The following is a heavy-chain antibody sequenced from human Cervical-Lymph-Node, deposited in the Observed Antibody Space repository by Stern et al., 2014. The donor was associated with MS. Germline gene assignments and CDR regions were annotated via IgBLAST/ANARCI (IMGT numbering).Heavy chain of an antibody. CDR3: ARDLRILGSTAWLDP. Sequence: VQLLESGPEVKNPGASVKVSCKASGYTFSTFGVNWVRQAPGQGLEWMGWISTYNGKTTYAQKFQGRVIMSTDTSTSTVYMELKNLTSDDTAIYYCARDLRILGSTAWLDPWGQGTLVSVSS. J-gene: IGHJ5*02. CDR1: GYTFSTFG. D-gene: IGHD1-7*01. CDR2: ISTYNGKT. V-gene: IGHV1-18*01.